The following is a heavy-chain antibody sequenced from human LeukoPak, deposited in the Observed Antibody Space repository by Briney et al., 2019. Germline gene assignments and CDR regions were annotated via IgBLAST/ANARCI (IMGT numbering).Heavy chain of an antibody. CDR3: ARDGSWSFDC. CDR1: GFTFSSQA. Sequence: RGSLRLSFAASGFTFSSQAMSWVRQAPGKGLEGGSAITRGSGSNVYYTDSQKGRFTISRDDNKHTLYLKMNSLRAEDTAVYYCARDGSWSFDCWGQGTLVTVSA. J-gene: IGHJ4*02. D-gene: IGHD6-13*01. CDR2: ITRGSGSNV. V-gene: IGHV3-23*01.